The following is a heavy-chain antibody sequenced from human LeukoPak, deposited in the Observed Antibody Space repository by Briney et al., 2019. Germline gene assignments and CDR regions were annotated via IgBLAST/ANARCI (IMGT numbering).Heavy chain of an antibody. CDR1: GFTFSSYE. J-gene: IGHJ4*02. D-gene: IGHD3-22*01. V-gene: IGHV3-48*03. CDR2: ISSSSTII. CDR3: VRLRRNSDTSGFYYYYDF. Sequence: GGSLRLSCAASGFTFSSYELYWVRQAPGKGLEWISYISSSSTIIKYADSVRGRFTISRDDARESLYLQMNSLRAEDTALYYCVRLRRNSDTSGFYYYYDFWGQGTLVTVSS.